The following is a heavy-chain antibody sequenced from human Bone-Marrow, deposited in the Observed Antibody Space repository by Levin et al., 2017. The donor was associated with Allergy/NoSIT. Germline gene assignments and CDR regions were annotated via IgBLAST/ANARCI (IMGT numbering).Heavy chain of an antibody. Sequence: SSETLSLTCTVSGGSVSSGSYYWSWIRQPPGKGLEWIAYIYHSGSTKYNPSLKSRVTISLDTSRNQFSLRLTSLTAADTAVYDCARGSYFGGLSVDWWGKGALVTVSS. CDR3: ARGSYFGGLSVDW. CDR1: GGSVSSGSYY. V-gene: IGHV4-61*01. D-gene: IGHD4-23*01. CDR2: IYHSGST. J-gene: IGHJ4*02.